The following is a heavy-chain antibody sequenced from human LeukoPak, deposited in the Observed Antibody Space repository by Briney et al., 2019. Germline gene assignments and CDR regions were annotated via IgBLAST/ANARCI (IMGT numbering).Heavy chain of an antibody. V-gene: IGHV3-21*01. J-gene: IGHJ3*02. CDR3: ARPNLYSTSPDAFDI. D-gene: IGHD2-8*01. CDR1: GFTFSSYS. CDR2: ISSSSSYI. Sequence: GGSLRLSCAASGFTFSSYSMNWVRQAPGKGLEWVSSISSSSSYIYYADSVKGRFTISRDNAKNSLYLQVNSLRAEDTAVYYCARPNLYSTSPDAFDIWGQGTMVTVSS.